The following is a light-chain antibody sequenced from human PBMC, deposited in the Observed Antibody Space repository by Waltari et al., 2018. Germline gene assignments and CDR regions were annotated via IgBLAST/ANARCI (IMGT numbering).Light chain of an antibody. CDR3: QQYDNYLFVT. V-gene: IGKV1-33*01. CDR1: QDIVNL. CDR2: GAS. Sequence: IQMTKSPSSLSASVGDRVTITCQASQDIVNLLNWYQQEPGEVHKLLIYGASTLTTGVPSRFSGSGSGTDFTFTIANLQPEDVATYYCQQYDNYLFVTFGGGTKLEIK. J-gene: IGKJ4*02.